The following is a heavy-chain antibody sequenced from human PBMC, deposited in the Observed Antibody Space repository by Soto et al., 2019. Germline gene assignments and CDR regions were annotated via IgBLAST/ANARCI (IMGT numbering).Heavy chain of an antibody. J-gene: IGHJ4*02. CDR2: IIPILGIA. Sequence: QVQLVQSGAEVKKPGSSVKVSCKASGGTFSSYTISWVRQAPGQGLEWMGRIIPILGIANYAQKFQGRVTISADKPTRTAYMELSSLRSEDTAVYYCASRLGITSVYWGQGTLVTVSS. CDR1: GGTFSSYT. CDR3: ASRLGITSVY. D-gene: IGHD3-16*01. V-gene: IGHV1-69*02.